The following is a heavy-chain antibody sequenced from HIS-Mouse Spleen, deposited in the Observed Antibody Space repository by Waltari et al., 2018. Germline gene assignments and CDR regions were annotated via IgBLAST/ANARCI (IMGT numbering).Heavy chain of an antibody. J-gene: IGHJ2*01. CDR1: GGSISSSSYY. V-gene: IGHV4-39*07. CDR3: AREIPYSSSWYDWYFDL. CDR2: ICYSGST. D-gene: IGHD6-13*01. Sequence: QLQLQESGPGLVKPSETLSLTCTVSGGSISSSSYYWGWIRQPPGMGLGWIGSICYSGSTYCHPSLKRRVTISVDTSKNQFSLKLSSVTAAETAVYYCAREIPYSSSWYDWYFDLWGRGTLVTVSS.